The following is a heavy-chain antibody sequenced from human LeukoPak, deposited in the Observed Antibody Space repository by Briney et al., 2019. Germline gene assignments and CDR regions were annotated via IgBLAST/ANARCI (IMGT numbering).Heavy chain of an antibody. CDR2: INPNSGGT. CDR1: GYTFTENY. V-gene: IGHV1-2*02. Sequence: ASVKVSCKTSGYTFTENYMHWVRQAPGQGLEWMGWINPNSGGTNYAQQFQGRVTMTRDTSISTAYMELSGLRSDGTAIYYCARVGTPAYCSGDDCYSAWFDPWGQGTLVTVSS. D-gene: IGHD2-15*01. CDR3: ARVGTPAYCSGDDCYSAWFDP. J-gene: IGHJ5*02.